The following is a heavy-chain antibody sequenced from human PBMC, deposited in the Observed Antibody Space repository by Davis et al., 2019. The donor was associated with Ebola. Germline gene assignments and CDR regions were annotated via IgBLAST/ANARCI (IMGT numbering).Heavy chain of an antibody. CDR2: IYNSGRT. CDR1: GGSVSSYY. CDR3: ARQIPVSGLSAFDY. V-gene: IGHV4-59*08. J-gene: IGHJ4*02. D-gene: IGHD6-19*01. Sequence: SETLSLTCSVSGGSVSSYYWSWIRQPPGKALEWIGYIYNSGRTNYNPSLKSRVTISKDTSKNQFSLRLRSVTSADTAVYFCARQIPVSGLSAFDYWGQGTLVTVSS.